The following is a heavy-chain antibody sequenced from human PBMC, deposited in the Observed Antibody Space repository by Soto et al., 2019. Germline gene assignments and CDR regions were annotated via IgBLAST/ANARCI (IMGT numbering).Heavy chain of an antibody. V-gene: IGHV4-61*01. CDR2: IYYSGST. CDR1: GGSVSSGSYY. D-gene: IGHD3-22*01. Sequence: SETLSLTCTVSGGSVSSGSYYWSWIRQPPGKGLEWIGYIYYSGSTNYNPSLKSRVTISVDTSKNQFSLKLSSVTAADTAVYYCARLDHYYDSSGYYLFDYWGQGTLVTVSS. CDR3: ARLDHYYDSSGYYLFDY. J-gene: IGHJ4*02.